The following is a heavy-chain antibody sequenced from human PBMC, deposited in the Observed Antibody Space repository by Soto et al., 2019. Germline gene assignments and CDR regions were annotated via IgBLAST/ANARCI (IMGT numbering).Heavy chain of an antibody. Sequence: EVQLVESGGGLVKPGGSLRLSCVASEFSFINAWMSWVRQAPGKGLEWVGRINSRVDGGTTQYAAPVKDRFTISRDDAKKTLFLHMNSLVTEDTAVYYCVTDTHPDFWSGHERPYYYGLDVWGQGTTVTVSS. D-gene: IGHD3-3*01. J-gene: IGHJ6*02. CDR1: EFSFINAW. CDR3: VTDTHPDFWSGHERPYYYGLDV. V-gene: IGHV3-15*01. CDR2: INSRVDGGTT.